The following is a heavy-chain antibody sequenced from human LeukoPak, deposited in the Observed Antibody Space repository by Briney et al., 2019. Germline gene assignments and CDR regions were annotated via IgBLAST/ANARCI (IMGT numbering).Heavy chain of an antibody. J-gene: IGHJ4*02. CDR2: INRDGSST. CDR3: ARDTYGSGSYYNAPLDY. Sequence: GGSLRLSCAASGFTFSNYWMHWVRQAPGKGLVWVSRINRDGSSTNYADSVKGRFTISRDNAKNTVYLQMNSLRAEDTAVYYCARDTYGSGSYYNAPLDYWGQGTLVTVSS. V-gene: IGHV3-74*01. CDR1: GFTFSNYW. D-gene: IGHD3-10*01.